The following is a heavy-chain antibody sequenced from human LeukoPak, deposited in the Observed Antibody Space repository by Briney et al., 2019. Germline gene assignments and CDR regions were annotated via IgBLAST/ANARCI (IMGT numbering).Heavy chain of an antibody. CDR3: ARKTTVTPSEGGLRFDP. CDR2: IYQSGTTYEST. CDR1: GDSISSTNYY. D-gene: IGHD4-17*01. V-gene: IGHV4-39*01. J-gene: IGHJ5*02. Sequence: PSETLSLTCSVSGDSISSTNYYWGWIRQPPGEGLEWIGSIYQSGTTYESTYYNPSLRSRVSLSVDTSKNQFSLKLTSVTAADTAVYYCARKTTVTPSEGGLRFDPWGQGTLVTVSS.